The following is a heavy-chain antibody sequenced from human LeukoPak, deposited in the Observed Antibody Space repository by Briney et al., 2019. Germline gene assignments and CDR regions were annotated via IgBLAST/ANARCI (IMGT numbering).Heavy chain of an antibody. Sequence: ASVKVSCKASGYTFTGYYMHWVRQAPEEGLEWMGWINPNNGGTNYAPKFQGRVTMTEDTSTDTAYMELSSLRSEDTAVYYCATVGSYYDSSGYFDYWGQGTLVTVSS. V-gene: IGHV1-2*02. CDR2: INPNNGGT. CDR1: GYTFTGYY. J-gene: IGHJ4*02. CDR3: ATVGSYYDSSGYFDY. D-gene: IGHD3-22*01.